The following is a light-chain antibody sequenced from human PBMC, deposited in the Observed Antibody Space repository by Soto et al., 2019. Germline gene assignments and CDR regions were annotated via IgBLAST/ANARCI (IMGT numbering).Light chain of an antibody. J-gene: IGKJ2*01. CDR2: KAS. CDR3: HQHVGT. CDR1: QSISIR. Sequence: IQMTQSPSTLSASVGDRVTITCRASQSISIRLAWYQKKPWKAPKVLIYKASTLQSGVPSRFSESGSGIEFTLSISGLQPDDFATYYSHQHVGTFGQGIRMEIK. V-gene: IGKV1-5*03.